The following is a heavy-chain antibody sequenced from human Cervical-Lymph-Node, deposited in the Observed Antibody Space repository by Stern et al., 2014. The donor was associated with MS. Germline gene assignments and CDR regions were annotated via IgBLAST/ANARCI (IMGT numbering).Heavy chain of an antibody. D-gene: IGHD4-23*01. Sequence: VQLVESGGGVVQPGRSLRLSCAASGFTFSRSGMHWVRQAPGKGLEGLASIWYDGSNRYYADSVKGRFTISRDNSKNTLYLQMNSLRAEDTAVYYCAREGGNTAEYFQHWGQGTLVTVSS. CDR2: IWYDGSNR. V-gene: IGHV3-33*01. CDR1: GFTFSRSG. CDR3: AREGGNTAEYFQH. J-gene: IGHJ1*01.